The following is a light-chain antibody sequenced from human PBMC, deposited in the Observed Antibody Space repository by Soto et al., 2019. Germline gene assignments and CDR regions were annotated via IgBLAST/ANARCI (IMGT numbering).Light chain of an antibody. CDR2: SNN. Sequence: QSVLTQPPSASGTPGQRVTISCSGSSSNIGSNTVNWYQQLPGTAPKLLIYSNNQRPSGVPDRFSGSKSGTSASLAISGLQSEGEADYYCAAWDDSLPGQVFGGGTKLTVL. V-gene: IGLV1-44*01. J-gene: IGLJ3*02. CDR3: AAWDDSLPGQV. CDR1: SSNIGSNT.